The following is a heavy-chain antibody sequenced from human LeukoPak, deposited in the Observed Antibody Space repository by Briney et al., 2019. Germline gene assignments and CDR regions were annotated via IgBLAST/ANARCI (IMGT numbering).Heavy chain of an antibody. Sequence: GGSLRLSCAASGFTFSSYSMNWVRQAPGKGLEWVSSTSSSSYIYYADSVKGRFTISRDNAKNSLYLQMNSLRAEDTAVYYCARDAQYSSGWYLGVPGYSDYFGYWGQGTLVTVSS. CDR3: ARDAQYSSGWYLGVPGYSDYFGY. J-gene: IGHJ4*02. CDR2: TSSSSYI. D-gene: IGHD6-19*01. V-gene: IGHV3-21*01. CDR1: GFTFSSYS.